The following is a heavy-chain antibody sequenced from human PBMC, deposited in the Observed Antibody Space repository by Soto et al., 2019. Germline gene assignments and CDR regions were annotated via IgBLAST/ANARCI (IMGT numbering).Heavy chain of an antibody. CDR2: IIPILGIA. D-gene: IGHD3-9*01. CDR1: GGTFSSYT. Sequence: SVKVSCKASGGTFSSYTISWVRQAPGQGLEWMGRIIPILGIANYAQKFQGRGTITADKSTSTAYMELSSLRSEDTAVYYCARVPNIVTGSWGFDPWGQGTLVTVSS. V-gene: IGHV1-69*02. CDR3: ARVPNIVTGSWGFDP. J-gene: IGHJ5*02.